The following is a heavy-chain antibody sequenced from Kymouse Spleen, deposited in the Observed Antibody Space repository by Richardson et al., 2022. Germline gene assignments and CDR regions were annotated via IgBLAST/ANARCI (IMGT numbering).Heavy chain of an antibody. CDR1: GFTFSSYD. D-gene: IGHD1-7*01. CDR3: ARDLTGTTDYYYYGMDV. Sequence: EVQLVESGGGLVQPGGSLRLSCAASGFTFSSYDMHWVRQATGKGLEWVSAIGTAGDTYYPGSVKGRFTISRENAKNSLYLQMNSLRAGDTAVYYCARDLTGTTDYYYYGMDVWGQGTTVTVSS. CDR2: IGTAGDT. J-gene: IGHJ6*02. V-gene: IGHV3-13*01.